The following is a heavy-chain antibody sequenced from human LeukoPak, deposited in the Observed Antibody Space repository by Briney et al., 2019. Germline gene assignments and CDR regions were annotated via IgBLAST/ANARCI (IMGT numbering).Heavy chain of an antibody. CDR3: ARVGRGDHTWGSYSCDH. CDR2: ISSSGST. CDR1: GDSFSSYH. J-gene: IGHJ1*01. V-gene: IGHV4-59*01. D-gene: IGHD3-16*01. Sequence: SETLSLTCTVSVSGDSFSSYHWSWLRQPPGKGLEWIGYISSSGSTSYNTSLRSRVTISVDTSKNQFSLKLSSVTAADTAVYYCARVGRGDHTWGSYSCDHWGQGTLVSVSS.